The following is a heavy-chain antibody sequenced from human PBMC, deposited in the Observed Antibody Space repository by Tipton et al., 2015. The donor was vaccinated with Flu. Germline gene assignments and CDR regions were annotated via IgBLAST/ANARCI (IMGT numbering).Heavy chain of an antibody. CDR1: GGSISSGGYY. Sequence: LRLSCTVSGGSISSGGYYWSWIRQHPGKGLEWIGYIYYSGSTYYNPSLKNRVTISVDTSKNQFSLKLSSVTAADTAVYYCAREADSSGYYPFDYWGQGTLFTVSS. CDR3: AREADSSGYYPFDY. D-gene: IGHD3-22*01. V-gene: IGHV4-31*03. J-gene: IGHJ4*02. CDR2: IYYSGST.